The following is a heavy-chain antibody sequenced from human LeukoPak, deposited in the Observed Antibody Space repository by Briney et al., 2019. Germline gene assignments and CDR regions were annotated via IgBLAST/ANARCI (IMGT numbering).Heavy chain of an antibody. CDR1: GGSVSSGSYY. CDR3: ARDLYYDSSGYYYERGAFDI. J-gene: IGHJ3*02. Sequence: SETLSLTCTVSGGSVSSGSYYWSWIRQHPGKGLEWIGYIYYSGSTYYNPSLKSRVTISVDTSKNQFSLKLSSVTAADTAVYYCARDLYYDSSGYYYERGAFDIWGQGTMVTVSS. D-gene: IGHD3-22*01. V-gene: IGHV4-31*03. CDR2: IYYSGST.